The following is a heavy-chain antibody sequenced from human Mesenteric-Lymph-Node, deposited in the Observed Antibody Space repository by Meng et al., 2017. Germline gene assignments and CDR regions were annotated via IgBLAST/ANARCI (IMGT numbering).Heavy chain of an antibody. J-gene: IGHJ4*02. CDR3: ARDHRGVVIAYYLDY. V-gene: IGHV3-49*04. CDR1: GFTFGDYA. D-gene: IGHD3-3*01. CDR2: IRSKAYGGTT. Sequence: GASLKISCTASGFTFGDYAMSWVRQAPGKGLEWVGFIRSKAYGGTTEYAASVKGRSTISSDDSKSIAYLQMNSLRAEDTAVYYCARDHRGVVIAYYLDYWGQGTLVTVSS.